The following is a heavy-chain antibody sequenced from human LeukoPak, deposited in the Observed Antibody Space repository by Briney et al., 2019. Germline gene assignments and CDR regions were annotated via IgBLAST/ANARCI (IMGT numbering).Heavy chain of an antibody. J-gene: IGHJ4*02. CDR3: AAGGGSYLSADY. D-gene: IGHD1-26*01. CDR2: IVVGSGNT. Sequence: SVKVSCKASGFTFTSSAVQWVRQARGQRLEWIGWIVVGSGNTNYAQKFQERVTITRDMSTSTAYMELSSLRSEDTAVYYCAAGGGSYLSADYWGQGTLVTVSS. V-gene: IGHV1-58*01. CDR1: GFTFTSSA.